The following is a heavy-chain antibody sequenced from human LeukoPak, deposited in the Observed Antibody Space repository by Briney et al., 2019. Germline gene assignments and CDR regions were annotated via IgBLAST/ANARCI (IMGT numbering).Heavy chain of an antibody. CDR2: ISSSGSTI. J-gene: IGHJ6*03. CDR3: ARDRGGPYYYYMDV. Sequence: GGSLRLSCAASGFTFSSYAMTWVRQAPGKGLEWVSYISSSGSTIYYADSVKGRFTISRDNAKNSLYLQMNSLRAEDTAVYYCARDRGGPYYYYMDVWGKGTTVTVSS. V-gene: IGHV3-48*03. D-gene: IGHD3-10*01. CDR1: GFTFSSYA.